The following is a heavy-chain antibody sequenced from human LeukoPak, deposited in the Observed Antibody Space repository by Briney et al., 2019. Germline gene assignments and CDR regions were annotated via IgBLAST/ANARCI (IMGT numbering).Heavy chain of an antibody. CDR2: INPSGGTT. CDR1: GYTFSSYY. V-gene: IGHV1-46*01. Sequence: ASVKVSCKASGYTFSSYYMHWVRHAPGQGLESMGIINPSGGTTNYAQKFQGRVTMTRDTSTSTVYMELSSLRSEDTAVYYCAREQDGGTFDYWGQGTLVTVSS. CDR3: AREQDGGTFDY. J-gene: IGHJ4*02. D-gene: IGHD3-16*01.